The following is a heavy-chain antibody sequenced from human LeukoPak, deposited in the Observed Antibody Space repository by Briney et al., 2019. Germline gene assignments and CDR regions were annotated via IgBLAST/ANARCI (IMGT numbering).Heavy chain of an antibody. J-gene: IGHJ5*02. CDR3: ARDNSVGDIAWWFDP. D-gene: IGHD3-16*02. CDR2: INPSGSST. CDR1: GYTFTSYG. V-gene: IGHV1-46*01. Sequence: ASVKVSCKASGYTFTSYGISWVRQAPGQGLEWMGLINPSGSSTLYAQKFQGRVTMTRDMSTTTDYMELSSLRSEDTAVYYCARDNSVGDIAWWFDPWGQGTLVTVSS.